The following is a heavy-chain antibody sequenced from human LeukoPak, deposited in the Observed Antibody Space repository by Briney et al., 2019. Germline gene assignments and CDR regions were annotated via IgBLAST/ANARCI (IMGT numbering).Heavy chain of an antibody. CDR3: ARDGYCSSTSCYSSWAFDY. CDR1: GYTFTSYG. CDR2: ISAYSGNT. D-gene: IGHD2-2*03. Sequence: ASVKVSCKASGYTFTSYGISWVRQAPGQGLEWMGWISAYSGNTNYAQKLQGRVTMPTDTSTSTAYMELRSLRSDDTAVYYCARDGYCSSTSCYSSWAFDYWGQGTLVTVSS. J-gene: IGHJ4*02. V-gene: IGHV1-18*01.